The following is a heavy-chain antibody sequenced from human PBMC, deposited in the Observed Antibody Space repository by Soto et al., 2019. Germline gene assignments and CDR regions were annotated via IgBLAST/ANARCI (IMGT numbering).Heavy chain of an antibody. V-gene: IGHV2-5*01. D-gene: IGHD6-19*01. CDR3: AHSRPTGQWSVLYYYYGMDV. CDR1: GFSLSTSGVG. J-gene: IGHJ6*02. Sequence: QITLKESGPTLVKPTQTLTLTCTFSGFSLSTSGVGVGWIRQPPGKALEWLALIYWNDDKRYSPSLKSRLTITKDTSKNQVVLTMTSMDPVDTATYYCAHSRPTGQWSVLYYYYGMDVWGQGTTVTVSS. CDR2: IYWNDDK.